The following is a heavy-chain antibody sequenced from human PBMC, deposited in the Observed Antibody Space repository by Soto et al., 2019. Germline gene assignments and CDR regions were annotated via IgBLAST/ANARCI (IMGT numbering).Heavy chain of an antibody. CDR3: ARDVGVGSYGPQIQGMDV. V-gene: IGHV1-18*01. CDR1: GYNFITYG. CDR2: IYTHTADT. Sequence: QAQVLQSGPEVKKPGASVKLSCETSGYNFITYGVSWVREAPGQGLEWMGSIYTHTADTRYPQKSQGRVTVTADPSSSTADMEVRNLTSDDTAMYYCARDVGVGSYGPQIQGMDVWGQGTTVTVSS. D-gene: IGHD3-10*01. J-gene: IGHJ6*02.